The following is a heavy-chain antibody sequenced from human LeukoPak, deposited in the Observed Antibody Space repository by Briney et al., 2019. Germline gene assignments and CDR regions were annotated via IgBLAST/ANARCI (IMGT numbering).Heavy chain of an antibody. J-gene: IGHJ4*02. CDR3: ATLCSTSCYQRYLGY. D-gene: IGHD2-2*01. V-gene: IGHV4-34*01. Sequence: PSETLSLTCAVYGESLNSYYWSWVRQPPGEGLEWIGEIYESGTTKYNPSLKSRVAISMVPSKQQFSLRLGSVTAADTAVYYCATLCSTSCYQRYLGYWGQGTLVTVSS. CDR2: IYESGTT. CDR1: GESLNSYY.